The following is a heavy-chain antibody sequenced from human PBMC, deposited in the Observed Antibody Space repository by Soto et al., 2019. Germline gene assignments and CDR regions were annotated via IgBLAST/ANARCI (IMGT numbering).Heavy chain of an antibody. Sequence: PGGSLRLSCTSSGVTFADYGVSWFRQAPGKGLEWVGFIRSKTYGEPEQYAASVAGRFTISRDDSKSIAYLQMNSLRTEDTAIYYCTRAPSYDFWIDLWGQGTLVTVSS. CDR3: TRAPSYDFWIDL. D-gene: IGHD3-3*01. CDR2: IRSKTYGEPE. V-gene: IGHV3-49*03. CDR1: GVTFADYG. J-gene: IGHJ4*02.